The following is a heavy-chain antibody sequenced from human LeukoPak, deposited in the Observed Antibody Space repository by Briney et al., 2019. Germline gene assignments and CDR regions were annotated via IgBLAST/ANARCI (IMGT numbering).Heavy chain of an antibody. J-gene: IGHJ4*02. V-gene: IGHV3-23*01. CDR3: ATTKQARRYFDY. D-gene: IGHD1-1*01. CDR1: GFTFSSNP. Sequence: PGGSLRLSRAGSGFTFSSNPLSWVRQAPGKGLEWVSAINPSGGNTYYADSVRGRFTISRDNSKNTLYLQMNTLRAEDTAVYYCATTKQARRYFDYWGQGTLVTVSS. CDR2: INPSGGNT.